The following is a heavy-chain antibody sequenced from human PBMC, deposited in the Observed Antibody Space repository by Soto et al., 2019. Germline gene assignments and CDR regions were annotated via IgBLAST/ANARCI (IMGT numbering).Heavy chain of an antibody. CDR2: ISGSGGST. CDR1: GFTFSSYA. D-gene: IGHD4-17*01. J-gene: IGHJ4*02. V-gene: IGHV3-23*01. Sequence: GGSLRLSCAASGFTFSSYAMSWVRQAPGKGLEWVSAISGSGGSTYYADSVKGRFTISRDNSKNTLYLQMNSLKAEDTAVYYCASGTVTTVVGDYWGQGTLVTVSS. CDR3: ASGTVTTVVGDY.